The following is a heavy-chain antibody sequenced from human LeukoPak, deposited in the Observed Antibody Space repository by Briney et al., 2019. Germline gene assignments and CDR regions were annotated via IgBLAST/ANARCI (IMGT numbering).Heavy chain of an antibody. CDR2: INHSGST. J-gene: IGHJ3*02. Sequence: SETLSLTCAVYGVSFSGYYWSWIRQPPGKGLEWIGEINHSGSTNYNPSLKSRVTISVDTSKNQFSLKLSSVTAADTAVYYCARVVGYYESSGYYPFGAFDIWGQGTMVTVSS. V-gene: IGHV4-34*01. CDR1: GVSFSGYY. CDR3: ARVVGYYESSGYYPFGAFDI. D-gene: IGHD3-22*01.